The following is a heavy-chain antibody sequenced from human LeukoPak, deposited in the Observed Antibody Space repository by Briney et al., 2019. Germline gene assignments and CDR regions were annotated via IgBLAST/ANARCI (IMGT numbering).Heavy chain of an antibody. CDR1: GYSFTGYY. J-gene: IGHJ4*02. Sequence: AASVKVSCKASGYSFTGYYIHWVRQAPGQGLEWMGRIIPILGIANYAQKFQGRVTITADKSTSTAYMELSSLRSEDTAVYYCARVPGDWGQGTLVTVSS. D-gene: IGHD3-10*01. V-gene: IGHV1-69*02. CDR2: IIPILGIA. CDR3: ARVPGD.